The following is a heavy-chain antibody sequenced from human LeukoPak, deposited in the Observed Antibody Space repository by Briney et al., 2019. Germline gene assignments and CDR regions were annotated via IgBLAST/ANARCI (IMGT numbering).Heavy chain of an antibody. CDR3: VRYFTAVAPTLRLDY. J-gene: IGHJ4*02. CDR2: INIDERIT. CDR1: GFSFSTQR. D-gene: IGHD6-19*01. V-gene: IGHV3-74*01. Sequence: GGSLRLSCAASGFSFSTQRMHWVRQAPGKGLVWVSYINIDERITGYADSVKGRFTISRDDAKNSLYLQMNSLRVEDTAVYHCVRYFTAVAPTLRLDYWGQGTLVTVSS.